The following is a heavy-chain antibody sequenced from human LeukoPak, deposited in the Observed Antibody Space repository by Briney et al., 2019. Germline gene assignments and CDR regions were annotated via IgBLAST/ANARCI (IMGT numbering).Heavy chain of an antibody. J-gene: IGHJ4*02. CDR3: ARDYYDSSGYYYIDY. CDR1: GFTFSSYE. D-gene: IGHD3-22*01. Sequence: PGGSLRLSCAASGFTFSSYEMNWVRQAPGKGLEWVSYISSRSSTIYYAVSVKGRFTISRDNAKNSLYLQMNSLRDEDTAVYYCARDYYDSSGYYYIDYWGQGTLVTVSS. CDR2: ISSRSSTI. V-gene: IGHV3-48*03.